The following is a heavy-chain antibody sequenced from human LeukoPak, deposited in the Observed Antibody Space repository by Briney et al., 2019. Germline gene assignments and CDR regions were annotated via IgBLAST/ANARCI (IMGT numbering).Heavy chain of an antibody. Sequence: SETLSLTCTVSGGSITSYYWSRIRQPPGKGLEWIGYIYYSGNTNYNPSLKSRVTISVDTSKNQFSLKLSSVTAADTAVYYCAREDGSTSSFDYWGQGTLVTVSS. CDR1: GGSITSYY. CDR3: AREDGSTSSFDY. V-gene: IGHV4-59*01. CDR2: IYYSGNT. J-gene: IGHJ4*02. D-gene: IGHD5-24*01.